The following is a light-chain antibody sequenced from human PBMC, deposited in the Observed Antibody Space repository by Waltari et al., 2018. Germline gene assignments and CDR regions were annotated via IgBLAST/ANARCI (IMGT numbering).Light chain of an antibody. V-gene: IGLV3-25*03. CDR3: QSADREDTYVV. CDR2: KDS. Sequence: SYELTQPPSVSVSPGQTAGVTCSGDALPKQYAYWYQQKPGQAPVLVISKDSARPSGIPDRFSGSSSGTTVTLTIRGVQAEDEADYYCQSADREDTYVVFGGGTKLTVL. J-gene: IGLJ2*01. CDR1: ALPKQY.